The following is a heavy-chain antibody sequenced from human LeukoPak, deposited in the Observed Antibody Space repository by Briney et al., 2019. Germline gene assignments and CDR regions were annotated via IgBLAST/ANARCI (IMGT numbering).Heavy chain of an antibody. CDR2: IYYSGST. Sequence: SETLSLTCTVSGGSISSGGYYWSWIRQHPGKGLEWIGYIYYSGSTYYNPSLKSRVTISVDTSKNQFSLKLSSVTAADTAVYYCARVGIEPLLYFDLWGRGTLVTVSS. CDR1: GGSISSGGYY. V-gene: IGHV4-31*03. CDR3: ARVGIEPLLYFDL. J-gene: IGHJ2*01. D-gene: IGHD7-27*01.